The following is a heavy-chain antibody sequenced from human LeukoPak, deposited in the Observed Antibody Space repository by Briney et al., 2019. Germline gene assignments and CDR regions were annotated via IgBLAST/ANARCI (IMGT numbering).Heavy chain of an antibody. CDR2: INSDASST. CDR1: GFIFSSYW. CDR3: ARVQGHPPNGLDV. J-gene: IGHJ3*01. D-gene: IGHD2-8*01. V-gene: IGHV3-74*01. Sequence: AGRSLRLSCAASGFIFSSYWMHWVRQAPGKGLVWVSRINSDASSTSYADSVKGRFTISRDNAKNTLYLQVNSLRAEDTAVYYCARVQGHPPNGLDVWGQGTMVTVSS.